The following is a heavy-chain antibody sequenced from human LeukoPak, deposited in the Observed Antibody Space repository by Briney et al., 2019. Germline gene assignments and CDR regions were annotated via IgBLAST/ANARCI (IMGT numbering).Heavy chain of an antibody. CDR2: IIPIFGTA. Sequence: ASVKVSCKASGYTFTSYGISWVRQAPGQGLEWMGGIIPIFGTANYAQKFQGRVTITADESTSTAYMELSSLRSEDTAVYYCASYVVVTALDAFDIWGQGTMVTVSS. CDR1: GYTFTSYG. CDR3: ASYVVVTALDAFDI. J-gene: IGHJ3*02. D-gene: IGHD2-21*02. V-gene: IGHV1-69*13.